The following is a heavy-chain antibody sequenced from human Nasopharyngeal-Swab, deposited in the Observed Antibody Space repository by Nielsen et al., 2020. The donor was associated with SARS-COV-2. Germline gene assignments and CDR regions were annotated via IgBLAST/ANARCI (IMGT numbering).Heavy chain of an antibody. CDR3: ARSISDASGYRPLLD. V-gene: IGHV3-7*03. CDR1: GFTFSSYW. J-gene: IGHJ4*02. D-gene: IGHD3-22*01. Sequence: GESLKISCAASGFTFSSYWMSWVRQAPGKGLEWVANIKQDGSEKNYVDSVKGRFTISRDNAKNSLYLQMNILRAEDTAVYYCARSISDASGYRPLLDWGQGTLVTVSS. CDR2: IKQDGSEK.